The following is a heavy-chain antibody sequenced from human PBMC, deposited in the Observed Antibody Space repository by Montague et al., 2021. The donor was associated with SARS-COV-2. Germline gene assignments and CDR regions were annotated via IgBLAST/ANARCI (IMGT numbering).Heavy chain of an antibody. CDR2: IWNDGSNK. CDR1: GFTFSSHA. V-gene: IGHV3-33*01. J-gene: IGHJ6*03. CDR3: ARDPPYSSSAFYYYSYYLDV. D-gene: IGHD3-22*01. Sequence: XLRLSCAASGFTFSSHAMHWVRQAPGRGLEWVAVIWNDGSNKYYADSVKGRFTISRDNSNNTLYLQLNSLTADDTAVYCCARDPPYSSSAFYYYSYYLDVWGKGATVTVSS.